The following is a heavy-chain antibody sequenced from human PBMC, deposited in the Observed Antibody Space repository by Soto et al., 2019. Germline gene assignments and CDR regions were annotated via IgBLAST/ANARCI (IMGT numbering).Heavy chain of an antibody. V-gene: IGHV4-39*01. CDR1: GGSLGSGSYY. Sequence: ASETLSLTCSVSGGSLGSGSYYWGWIRQPPGKGLEWIGTVYYGGSTYFNPSLKSRVTIFVDTSKNQFSLKLRSVTAADTAVYSCARHYPTYHFDSSGYYPHFDYWGHGTLVTASS. CDR2: VYYGGST. CDR3: ARHYPTYHFDSSGYYPHFDY. D-gene: IGHD3-22*01. J-gene: IGHJ4*01.